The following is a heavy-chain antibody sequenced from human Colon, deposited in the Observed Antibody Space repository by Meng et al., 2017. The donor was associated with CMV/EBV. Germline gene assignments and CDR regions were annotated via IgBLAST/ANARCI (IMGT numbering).Heavy chain of an antibody. CDR2: ISAYNGNT. CDR3: ARDWDCSSTSCYPVSGMDV. V-gene: IGHV1-18*01. J-gene: IGHJ6*02. Sequence: ASVKVSCKASGYTLTSYGISWVRQAPGQGLEWMGWISAYNGNTNYAQKLQGRVTMTTDTSTSTAYMELRSLRSDDTAVYYCARDWDCSSTSCYPVSGMDVWGQGTTVTVSS. D-gene: IGHD2-2*01. CDR1: GYTLTSYG.